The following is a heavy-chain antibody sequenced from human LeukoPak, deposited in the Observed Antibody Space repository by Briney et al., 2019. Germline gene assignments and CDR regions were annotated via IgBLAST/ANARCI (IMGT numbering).Heavy chain of an antibody. CDR2: IYHSGST. Sequence: PSETLSLTCTVSGGSISSRSYYWGWIRQPPGTGLEWIGSIYHSGSTYCNPSLKSRVTIFVDTSKNQFSLKLRSVTAADTAVYYCANRWRGFLDPWGQGTLVTVSS. V-gene: IGHV4-39*01. D-gene: IGHD2-15*01. CDR3: ANRWRGFLDP. J-gene: IGHJ5*02. CDR1: GGSISSRSYY.